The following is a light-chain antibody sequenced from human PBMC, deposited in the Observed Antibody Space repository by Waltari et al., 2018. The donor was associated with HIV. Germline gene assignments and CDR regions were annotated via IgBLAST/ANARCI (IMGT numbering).Light chain of an antibody. CDR3: SSYTSSDTLV. CDR1: TRDVGAYDY. CDR2: EVN. J-gene: IGLJ3*02. Sequence: QSALTQPPSDSGSPGQSITISCTGTTRDVGAYDYVSCYPQHPGKAPKLMSYEVNNPASVVSNRFSGSKSGNTASLTIAGLQAEDGADYYCSSYTSSDTLVFGAGTKLTVL. V-gene: IGLV2-14*01.